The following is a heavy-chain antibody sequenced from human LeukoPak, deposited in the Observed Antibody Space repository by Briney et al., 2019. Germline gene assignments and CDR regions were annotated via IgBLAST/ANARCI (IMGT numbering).Heavy chain of an antibody. V-gene: IGHV3-48*01. CDR1: GFTFSSYS. CDR3: ARAPGDCGGDCYYFDY. CDR2: ISSSSSTI. D-gene: IGHD2-21*01. J-gene: IGHJ4*02. Sequence: PGRSLRLSCAASGFTFSSYSMNWVRQAPGKGLEWVSYISSSSSTIYYADSVKGRFTISRDNAKNSLYLQMNSLRAEDTAVYYCARAPGDCGGDCYYFDYWGQGTLVTVSS.